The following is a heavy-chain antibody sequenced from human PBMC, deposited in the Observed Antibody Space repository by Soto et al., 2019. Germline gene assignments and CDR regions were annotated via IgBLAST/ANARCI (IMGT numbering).Heavy chain of an antibody. J-gene: IGHJ6*02. CDR1: GGSVSSSSYS. Sequence: QLQLQESGPGLVKPSETLSLTCTVSGGSVSSSSYSWGWIRQPPGKGLEWIGTIYYSENTYYNPSLMSRVTISVDTSKNQFSLKLSSVTAADTAVYYCARLNRYCISTNCYGYYGMDVWGQGTTVTVSS. CDR3: ARLNRYCISTNCYGYYGMDV. V-gene: IGHV4-39*01. CDR2: IYYSENT. D-gene: IGHD2-2*01.